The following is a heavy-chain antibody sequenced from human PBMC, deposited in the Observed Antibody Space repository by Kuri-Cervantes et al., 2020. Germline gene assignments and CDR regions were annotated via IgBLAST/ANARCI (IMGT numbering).Heavy chain of an antibody. CDR1: GFTFSSYT. Sequence: GESLKISCAASGFTFSSYTMSWVRRAPGKGLEWVSYIGTSVSTIYYEDSVKGRFTISRDNGQNSLYLQMDSLRAEDTAVYYCVRGGFGTWYIDYWGQGTLVTVSS. CDR2: IGTSVSTI. V-gene: IGHV3-48*01. J-gene: IGHJ4*02. CDR3: VRGGFGTWYIDY. D-gene: IGHD6-25*01.